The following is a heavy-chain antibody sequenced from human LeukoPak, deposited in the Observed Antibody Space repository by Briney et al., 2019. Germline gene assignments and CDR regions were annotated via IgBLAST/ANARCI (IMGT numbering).Heavy chain of an antibody. CDR1: GDSISSSPYD. D-gene: IGHD6-6*01. Sequence: PSETLSLTCTVSGDSISSSPYDWGWIRQPPGKGLEWIGTMYYRGSTYYNRSVKSQVTISVDTSKNQFSLTLSSVTAADTAVYYCARDRKAARDYWGQGTLVTVSS. J-gene: IGHJ4*02. CDR2: MYYRGST. CDR3: ARDRKAARDY. V-gene: IGHV4-39*07.